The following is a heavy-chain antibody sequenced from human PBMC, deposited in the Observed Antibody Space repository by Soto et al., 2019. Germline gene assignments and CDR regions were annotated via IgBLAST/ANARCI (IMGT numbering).Heavy chain of an antibody. CDR2: IDWDDDK. Sequence: SGPTLVNPTQTLTLTCTFSGFSLSSKGMRVSWIRQPPGKALEWLARIDWDDDKFYSPSLRTRLTISKDTSKNQAVLTMTNVDPKDTATYYCARSPGGFKVATYVFDDWGQGTLVTVSS. J-gene: IGHJ4*02. CDR3: ARSPGGFKVATYVFDD. V-gene: IGHV2-70*04. CDR1: GFSLSSKGMR. D-gene: IGHD5-12*01.